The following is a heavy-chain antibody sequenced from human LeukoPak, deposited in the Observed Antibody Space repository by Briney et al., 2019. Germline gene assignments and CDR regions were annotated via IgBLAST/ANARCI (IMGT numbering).Heavy chain of an antibody. CDR2: IKQDGYEK. D-gene: IGHD1-26*01. CDR3: ARDKIVGPTTLDY. V-gene: IGHV3-7*01. Sequence: PGGSLRLFCAASGFTFSGYWMSWVRQTPEKGLEWVANIKQDGYEKYYVDSVKGRFTISRDNAKNSLYLQMNSLRADDTAIYYCARDKIVGPTTLDYWGQGTLVTVSS. CDR1: GFTFSGYW. J-gene: IGHJ4*02.